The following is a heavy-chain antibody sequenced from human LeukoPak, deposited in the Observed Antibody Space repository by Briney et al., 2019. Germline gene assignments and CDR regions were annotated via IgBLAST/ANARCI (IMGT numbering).Heavy chain of an antibody. D-gene: IGHD3-22*01. CDR1: GFTFSSYA. V-gene: IGHV3-30*01. CDR2: ISYDGSNK. Sequence: PGRSLRLSCAASGFTFSSYAMHWVRQAPGKGLEWVAVISYDGSNKYYADSVKGRLTISRDNSKNTLYLQMNSLRAEDTAVYYCARAGSKYYYDSSGYYSGGFQHWGQGTLVTVSS. J-gene: IGHJ1*01. CDR3: ARAGSKYYYDSSGYYSGGFQH.